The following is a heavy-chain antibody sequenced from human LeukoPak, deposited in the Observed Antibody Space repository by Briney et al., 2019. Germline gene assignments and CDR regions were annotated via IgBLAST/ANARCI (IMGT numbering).Heavy chain of an antibody. D-gene: IGHD6-13*01. Sequence: SSVKVSCKASGYTFTSYDINWVRQATGQGLEWMGWMNPNSGNTGYAQKFQGRVTMTRNTSISTAYMELSSLRSEDTAVYYCARGVSSSWYASRHANWFDPWGQGTLVTVSS. J-gene: IGHJ5*02. V-gene: IGHV1-8*01. CDR1: GYTFTSYD. CDR3: ARGVSSSWYASRHANWFDP. CDR2: MNPNSGNT.